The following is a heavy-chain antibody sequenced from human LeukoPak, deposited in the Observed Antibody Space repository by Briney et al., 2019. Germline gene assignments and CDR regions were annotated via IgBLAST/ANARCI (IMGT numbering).Heavy chain of an antibody. CDR3: ARGYYGSGSFFDY. J-gene: IGHJ4*02. CDR1: GGSISNYY. V-gene: IGHV4-59*01. CDR2: IYYSGST. Sequence: SETLSLTCTVSGGSISNYYWCWIRQPPGKGLEWIGYIYYSGSTNYNPSLRSRVTISVDTSKNQFSLKLSSVTAADTAVYYCARGYYGSGSFFDYWGQGTLVTVSS. D-gene: IGHD3-10*01.